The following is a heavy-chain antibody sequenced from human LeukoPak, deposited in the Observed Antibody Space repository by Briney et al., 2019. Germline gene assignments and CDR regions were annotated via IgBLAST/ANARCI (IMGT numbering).Heavy chain of an antibody. V-gene: IGHV3-30*02. CDR2: ISFDRSQK. D-gene: IGHD3-10*01. J-gene: IGHJ5*02. CDR1: GFTFSNYG. CDR3: SKDLTSDFGGDLDP. Sequence: GGSLRLSCAASGFTFSNYGMHWVRQAPGKGLEWVALISFDRSQKYYADSVKGRFTISRDNSKSTVYLQMNSLRVEDAAVYFCSKDLTSDFGGDLDPWGQGTLVTVSS.